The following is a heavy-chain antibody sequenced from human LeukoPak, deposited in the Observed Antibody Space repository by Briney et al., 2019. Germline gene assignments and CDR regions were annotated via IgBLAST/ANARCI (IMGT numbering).Heavy chain of an antibody. D-gene: IGHD2-2*01. CDR3: ARHSTVPAADYYFDY. Sequence: SSETLSLTCTVSGGSISSYYWSWIRQPPGKGLEWIGHIYYGGSTNYNPSLKSRVTISVDTSKNQFSLKLSSVTAADTAVYYCARHSTVPAADYYFDYWGQGTLVTVSS. J-gene: IGHJ4*02. CDR1: GGSISSYY. V-gene: IGHV4-59*08. CDR2: IYYGGST.